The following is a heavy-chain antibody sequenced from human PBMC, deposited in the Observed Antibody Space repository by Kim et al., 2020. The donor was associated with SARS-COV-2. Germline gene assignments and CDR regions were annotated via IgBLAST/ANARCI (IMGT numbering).Heavy chain of an antibody. CDR3: AMVIQLFNWFDP. CDR2: IYYSGST. Sequence: SETLSLTCTVSGGSISSSSYYWGWIRQPPGKGLEWIGSIYYSGSTYYNPSLKSRVTISVDTSKNQFSLKLSSVTAADTAVYYCAMVIQLFNWFDPTGQGTLVTVSS. CDR1: GGSISSSSYY. V-gene: IGHV4-39*01. D-gene: IGHD5-18*01. J-gene: IGHJ5*02.